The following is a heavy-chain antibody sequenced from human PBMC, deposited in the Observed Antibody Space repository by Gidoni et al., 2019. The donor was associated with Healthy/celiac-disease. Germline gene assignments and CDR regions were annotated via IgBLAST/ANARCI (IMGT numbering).Heavy chain of an antibody. CDR2: SIPIFGKA. CDR3: ARASSWDYYMDV. V-gene: IGHV1-69*01. J-gene: IGHJ6*03. Sequence: QVQLVQSGAEVKKPGSSVKVSCKASGGTFSSYAISLVRTAPGQGLEWMGGSIPIFGKANYAQKFQGRVTITADESTSTAYMELSSLRSEDTAVYYCARASSWDYYMDVWGKGTTVTVSS. CDR1: GGTFSSYA. D-gene: IGHD3-10*01.